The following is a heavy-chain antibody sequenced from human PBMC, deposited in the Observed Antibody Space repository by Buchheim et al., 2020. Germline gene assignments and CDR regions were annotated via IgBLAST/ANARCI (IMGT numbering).Heavy chain of an antibody. J-gene: IGHJ4*02. V-gene: IGHV4-34*01. CDR1: GGSFSGYY. D-gene: IGHD3-22*01. CDR2: INHSGST. CDR3: ARAGDYYDSSGYYPRFDY. Sequence: QVQLQQWGAGLLKPSETLSLTCAVYGGSFSGYYWSWIRQPPGKGLEWIGEINHSGSTNYNPSLKSRVTISVDTSKNQFSLKLRSVTAADTAVYYCARAGDYYDSSGYYPRFDYWGQGTL.